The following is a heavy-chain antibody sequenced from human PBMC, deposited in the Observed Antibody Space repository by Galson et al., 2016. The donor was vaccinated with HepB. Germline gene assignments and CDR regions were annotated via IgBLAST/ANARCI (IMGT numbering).Heavy chain of an antibody. CDR2: ISAYNGHT. V-gene: IGHV1-18*04. CDR3: ASEAPISAPTLDY. Sequence: SVKVSCKASGYTFTSYGISWVRQAPGQGLEWMGWISAYNGHTNYAQKLQGRVTMTTDTSTSTAYMDLRSLRAEDTAVYYCASEAPISAPTLDYWGQGTLVTVSS. D-gene: IGHD2/OR15-2a*01. J-gene: IGHJ4*02. CDR1: GYTFTSYG.